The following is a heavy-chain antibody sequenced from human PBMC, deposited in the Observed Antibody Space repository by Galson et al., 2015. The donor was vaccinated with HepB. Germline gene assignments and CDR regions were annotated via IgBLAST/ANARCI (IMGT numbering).Heavy chain of an antibody. CDR1: GFTFSSYA. CDR2: ISYDGSNK. J-gene: IGHJ5*02. CDR3: ARDIFAAGP. D-gene: IGHD6-13*01. V-gene: IGHV3-30-3*01. Sequence: SLRLSCAASGFTFSSYAMRWVRQAPGKGPEWVAVISYDGSNKYYADSVKGRFTISRDNSKNTLYLQMNSLRAEDTAVYYCARDIFAAGPWGQGTLVTVSS.